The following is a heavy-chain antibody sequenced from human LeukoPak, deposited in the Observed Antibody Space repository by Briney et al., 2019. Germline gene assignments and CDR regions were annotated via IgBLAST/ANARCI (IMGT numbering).Heavy chain of an antibody. CDR3: AREPFWSGYWPADF. J-gene: IGHJ4*02. CDR2: ISSTNKYI. Sequence: GGSLRLSCAASEFTFSTYNMNWVRQAPGKGLEWVSSISSTNKYIYYADSVKGRFTISRDNAKNSLYLQMNSLRAEDTAVYYCAREPFWSGYWPADFWGQGTLVTVSS. CDR1: EFTFSTYN. D-gene: IGHD3-3*01. V-gene: IGHV3-21*01.